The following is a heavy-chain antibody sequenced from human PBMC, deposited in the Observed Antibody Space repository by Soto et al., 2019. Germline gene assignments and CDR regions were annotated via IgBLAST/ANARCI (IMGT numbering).Heavy chain of an antibody. CDR1: GFSVPSFA. D-gene: IGHD3-16*01. CDR3: AAPRVWVARTRYVDP. CDR2: IGAGSAGT. V-gene: IGHV3-23*01. J-gene: IGHJ5*02. Sequence: SGGSLRLSCAASGFSVPSFAMSLVRQSPGKGLEWVSSIGAGSAGTHYADSVKGRFTISRDDSKNTLYLERNSLRADDTAVYYFAAPRVWVARTRYVDPWEQGTPVTVSS.